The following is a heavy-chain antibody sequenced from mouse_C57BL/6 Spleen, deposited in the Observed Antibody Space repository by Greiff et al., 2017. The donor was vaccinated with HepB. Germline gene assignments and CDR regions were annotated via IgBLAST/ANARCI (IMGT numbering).Heavy chain of an antibody. CDR3: TTISPYYFDY. CDR1: GFNIKDDY. J-gene: IGHJ2*01. Sequence: VQLQQSGAELVRPGASVKLSCTASGFNIKDDYMHWVKQRPEQGLEWIGWIDPENGDTEYASKFQGKATITADTSSNTAYLQLSSLTSEDTAVYYCTTISPYYFDYWGQGTTLTVSS. V-gene: IGHV14-4*01. CDR2: IDPENGDT. D-gene: IGHD1-2*01.